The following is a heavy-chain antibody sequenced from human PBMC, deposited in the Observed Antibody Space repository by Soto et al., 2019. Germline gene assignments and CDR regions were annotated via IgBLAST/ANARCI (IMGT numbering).Heavy chain of an antibody. D-gene: IGHD6-13*01. J-gene: IGHJ4*02. Sequence: GGSLRLSCAASGFTFSSYSMNWVRQAPGKGLEWVSSISSSSSYIYYADSVKGRFTISRDNAKNSLYLQMNSLRAEDTAVYYCARDSYSSSWYTDYWGQGTLVTVSS. CDR3: ARDSYSSSWYTDY. CDR1: GFTFSSYS. V-gene: IGHV3-21*01. CDR2: ISSSSSYI.